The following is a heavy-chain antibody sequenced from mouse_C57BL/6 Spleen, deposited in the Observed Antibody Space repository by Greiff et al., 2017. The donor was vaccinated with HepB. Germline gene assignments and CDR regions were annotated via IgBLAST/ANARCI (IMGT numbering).Heavy chain of an antibody. Sequence: EVKLVESGGGLVQPKGSLKLSCAASGFSFNTYAMNWVRQAPGKGLEWVARIRSKSNNYATYYADSVKDRFTISRDDSESMLYLQMNNLKTEDTAMYYCVRHSKYYFDYWGQGTTLTVSS. CDR3: VRHSKYYFDY. CDR2: IRSKSNNYAT. J-gene: IGHJ2*01. V-gene: IGHV10-1*01. CDR1: GFSFNTYA. D-gene: IGHD2-5*01.